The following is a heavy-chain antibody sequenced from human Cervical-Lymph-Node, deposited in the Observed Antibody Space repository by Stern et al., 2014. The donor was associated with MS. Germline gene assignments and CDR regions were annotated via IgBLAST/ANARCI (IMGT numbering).Heavy chain of an antibody. CDR3: ARTGDDFGDYSLSY. V-gene: IGHV4-39*01. CDR1: GGSINTNNYY. D-gene: IGHD4-17*01. J-gene: IGHJ4*02. Sequence: QVQLQESGPGLVKPSETLSLTCTVSGGSINTNNYYWGWIRQPPGKGLEWIGNIYSSGSTFYSPSLKSRVTMSVDKSTNNFSLNLSFVTAADTAVYYCARTGDDFGDYSLSYWGQGTLVTVSS. CDR2: IYSSGST.